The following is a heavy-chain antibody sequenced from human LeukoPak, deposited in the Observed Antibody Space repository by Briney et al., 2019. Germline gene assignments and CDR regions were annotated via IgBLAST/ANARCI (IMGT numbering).Heavy chain of an antibody. V-gene: IGHV1-69*06. Sequence: ASVKVSCKASGGTFSSYAISWVRQAPGQGLEWMGGIIPIFGTASYAQKFQGRVTITADKSTSTAYMELSSLRSEDTAVYYCARGGTTTYYYYGMDVWGKGTTVTVSS. D-gene: IGHD1-1*01. J-gene: IGHJ6*04. CDR3: ARGGTTTYYYYGMDV. CDR2: IIPIFGTA. CDR1: GGTFSSYA.